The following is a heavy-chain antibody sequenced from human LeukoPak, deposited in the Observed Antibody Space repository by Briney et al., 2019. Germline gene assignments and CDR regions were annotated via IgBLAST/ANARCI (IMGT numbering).Heavy chain of an antibody. CDR1: GFTFRVYA. J-gene: IGHJ2*01. CDR3: AKDHLTGDPGWYFDL. CDR2: ISGSGEST. Sequence: GGSLRLSCAASGFTFRVYAMSWVRQAPGRGLEWVSTISGSGESTYYADSVKGRFTFSRDNSKNTLYLQMNSLRAEDTAVYYCAKDHLTGDPGWYFDLWGRGALVTVSS. V-gene: IGHV3-23*01. D-gene: IGHD7-27*01.